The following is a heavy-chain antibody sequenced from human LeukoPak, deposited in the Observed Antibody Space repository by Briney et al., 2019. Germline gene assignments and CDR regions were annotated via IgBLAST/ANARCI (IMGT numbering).Heavy chain of an antibody. V-gene: IGHV4-4*07. D-gene: IGHD6-19*01. J-gene: IGHJ3*02. Sequence: SETLSLTCTVSGGSITSYTNWNWIRQPAGKGLEWIGRIYPSGNTNYNPSLKSRVTMSTDTSKNQFSLTMISVTAADTAVYYCSRDHSSGYFPRRAFDIWGQGTIITVSS. CDR2: IYPSGNT. CDR3: SRDHSSGYFPRRAFDI. CDR1: GGSITSYTN.